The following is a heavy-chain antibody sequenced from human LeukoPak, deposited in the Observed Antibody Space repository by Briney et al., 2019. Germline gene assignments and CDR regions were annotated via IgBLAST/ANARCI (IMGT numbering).Heavy chain of an antibody. J-gene: IGHJ3*02. CDR2: IYPGDSDT. V-gene: IGHV5-51*01. CDR1: GYSFTSYW. CDR3: ARRGSRVVGGSGTSYAFDI. D-gene: IGHD3-10*01. Sequence: GESLKISCKGSGYSFTSYWIGWVRQMPGKGLEWMGIIYPGDSDTRYSPSFQGQVTISADKSISTAYLQWSSLKASDTVMYYCARRGSRVVGGSGTSYAFDIWGQGTMVTVSS.